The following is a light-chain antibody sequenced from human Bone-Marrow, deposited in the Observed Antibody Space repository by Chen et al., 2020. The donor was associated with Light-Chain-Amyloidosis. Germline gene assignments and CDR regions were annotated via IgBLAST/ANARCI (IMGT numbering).Light chain of an antibody. Sequence: SARTQPASVSGSPGDLITSSCTSTSSDVGGDNHVSWYQQHPDEAPKLMIYEVTTRPSWLPDRFSGSKSDNTASMTISGLQTEDEADYFCSSYTITNTLVFGSGTRVTVL. CDR1: SSDVGGDNH. V-gene: IGLV2-14*01. CDR2: EVT. J-gene: IGLJ1*01. CDR3: SSYTITNTLV.